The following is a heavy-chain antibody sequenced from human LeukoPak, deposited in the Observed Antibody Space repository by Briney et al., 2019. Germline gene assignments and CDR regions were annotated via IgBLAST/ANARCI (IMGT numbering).Heavy chain of an antibody. D-gene: IGHD3-16*01. V-gene: IGHV1-2*06. CDR2: INPNSGGT. CDR1: GYTFTSYG. Sequence: ASVKVSCKASGYTFTSYGISWVRQAPGQGLEWMGRINPNSGGTNYAQIFQGRVTMTRDTSINIAYMKVNSLTSADTAVYYCASGGSIPNFWGQGTLVTVSS. CDR3: ASGGSIPNF. J-gene: IGHJ4*02.